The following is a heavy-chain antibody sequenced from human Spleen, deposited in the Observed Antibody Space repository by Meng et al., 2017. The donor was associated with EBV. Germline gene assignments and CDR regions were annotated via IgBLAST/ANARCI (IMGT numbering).Heavy chain of an antibody. V-gene: IGHV3-74*01. Sequence: EVEVVGAGGGLVQPGGSLSLSWAAFGFTLSSYWVHWVRQAPGKGLVWVSRINPDGSVINYADSVKGRFTISRDNAKNTVYLQMNNLRADDTAVYYCAKDCFGDKDSWGQGTLVTVSS. CDR2: INPDGSVI. J-gene: IGHJ4*02. D-gene: IGHD2-21*01. CDR1: GFTLSSYW. CDR3: AKDCFGDKDS.